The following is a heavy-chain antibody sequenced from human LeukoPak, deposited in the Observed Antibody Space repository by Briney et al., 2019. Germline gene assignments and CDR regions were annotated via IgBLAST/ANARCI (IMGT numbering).Heavy chain of an antibody. CDR2: ISASGDSS. CDR1: GFTFNNYA. J-gene: IGHJ6*03. V-gene: IGHV3-23*01. CDR3: AKVERWELLRGFYYYMDV. D-gene: IGHD1-26*01. Sequence: PGGSLRLSCAASGFTFNNYAMNWVRQAPGKGLEWVSSISASGDSSDYTDSVKGRFTISRDNSKNTLYLQMNSLRAEDTAVYHCAKVERWELLRGFYYYMDVWGKGTTVTVSS.